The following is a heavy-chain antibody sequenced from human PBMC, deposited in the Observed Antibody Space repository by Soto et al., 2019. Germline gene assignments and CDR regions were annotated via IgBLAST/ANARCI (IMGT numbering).Heavy chain of an antibody. V-gene: IGHV4-34*01. Sequence: SETLSLTCAVYGGSFSGYYWSWIRQPPGKGLEWIGEINHSGSTNYNPSLKSRVTISVDTSKNQFSLKLSSVTAADTAVYYCARAQIVAAAGTIDYWGQGTLVTVSS. CDR2: INHSGST. J-gene: IGHJ4*02. CDR1: GGSFSGYY. D-gene: IGHD6-13*01. CDR3: ARAQIVAAAGTIDY.